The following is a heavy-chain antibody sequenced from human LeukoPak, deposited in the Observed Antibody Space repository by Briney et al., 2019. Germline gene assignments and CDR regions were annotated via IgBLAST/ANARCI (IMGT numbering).Heavy chain of an antibody. CDR3: ARDRDYCSGGSCYPTRAFDI. V-gene: IGHV3-21*01. J-gene: IGHJ3*02. Sequence: GGSLRLSCAASGFTFSSYSMNWVRQAPGKGLEWVSSISSSSSYIYYADSVKGRFTISRDNAKNSLYLQMNSLRAEDTAVYYCARDRDYCSGGSCYPTRAFDIWGQGTMVTVSS. CDR2: ISSSSSYI. D-gene: IGHD2-15*01. CDR1: GFTFSSYS.